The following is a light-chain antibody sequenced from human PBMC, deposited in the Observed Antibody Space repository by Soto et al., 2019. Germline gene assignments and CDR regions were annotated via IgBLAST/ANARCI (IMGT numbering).Light chain of an antibody. Sequence: EIVMTQSPATLSVSPGDSATLSCRASRSVDTDLAWYQQKPGQAPRLLIYDASNRATGIPARFSGSGSGTDFTLTISSLEPEDFAVYYCQQRSNWPWTFGQGTKVDIK. J-gene: IGKJ1*01. CDR3: QQRSNWPWT. CDR2: DAS. V-gene: IGKV3-11*01. CDR1: RSVDTD.